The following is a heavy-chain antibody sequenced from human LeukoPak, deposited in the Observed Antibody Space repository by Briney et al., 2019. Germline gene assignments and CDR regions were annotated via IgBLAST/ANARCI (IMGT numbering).Heavy chain of an antibody. CDR3: ARQQLDEPHFDY. CDR2: ISYDGSNK. D-gene: IGHD6-13*01. Sequence: PGGSLRLSCAASGFTFSSYAMHWVRQAPGKGLEWVAVISYDGSNKYYADSVKGRFTISRDNSKNTLYLQMNSLRAEDTAVYYCARQQLDEPHFDYWGQGTLVTVSS. V-gene: IGHV3-30*04. J-gene: IGHJ4*02. CDR1: GFTFSSYA.